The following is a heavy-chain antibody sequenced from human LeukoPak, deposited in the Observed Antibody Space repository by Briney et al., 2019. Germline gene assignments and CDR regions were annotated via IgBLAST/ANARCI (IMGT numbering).Heavy chain of an antibody. V-gene: IGHV1-69*04. CDR3: AKSEGDIVVVPAATLDY. Sequence: SVKVSCKASGGTFSSYAISWVRQAPGQGLEWMGRIIPILGIANYAQKFQGRVTITADKSTSTAYMELSSLRSEDTAVYYCAKSEGDIVVVPAATLDYWGQGTLVTVSS. CDR2: IIPILGIA. D-gene: IGHD2-2*01. CDR1: GGTFSSYA. J-gene: IGHJ4*02.